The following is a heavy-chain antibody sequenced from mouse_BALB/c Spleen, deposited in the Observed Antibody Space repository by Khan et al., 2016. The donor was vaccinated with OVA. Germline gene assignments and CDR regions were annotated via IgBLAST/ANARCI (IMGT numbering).Heavy chain of an antibody. CDR3: VRDGAYHRNDGWFAY. D-gene: IGHD2-14*01. CDR2: INPSNGYN. CDR1: GYTFTSYT. Sequence: QVQLQQSGAELARPGASVKMSCKASGYTFTSYTIHWIKERPGQGLEWIGYINPSNGYNNHNQKFKDKATLTTEKSSTTADMQLSSLTSDDSAVYNCVRDGAYHRNDGWFAYWGQGTLVTVSA. J-gene: IGHJ3*01. V-gene: IGHV1-4*01.